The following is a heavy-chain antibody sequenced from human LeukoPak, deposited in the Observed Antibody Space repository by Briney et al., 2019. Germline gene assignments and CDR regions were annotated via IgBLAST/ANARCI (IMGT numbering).Heavy chain of an antibody. D-gene: IGHD6-13*01. J-gene: IGHJ5*02. CDR1: GFTFSSYG. CDR2: IWYDGSNK. CDR3: ASIGYSSSWFS. V-gene: IGHV3-33*01. Sequence: PGGSLRLSCAASGFTFSSYGTHWVRQAPGKGLEWVAVIWYDGSNKYYADSVKGRFTISRDNSKNTLYLQMNSLRAEDTAVYYCASIGYSSSWFSWGQGTLVTVSS.